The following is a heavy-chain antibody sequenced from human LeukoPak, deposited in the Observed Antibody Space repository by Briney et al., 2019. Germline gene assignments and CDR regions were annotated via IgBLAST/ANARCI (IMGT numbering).Heavy chain of an antibody. D-gene: IGHD6-13*01. CDR1: GGSISSSRDY. CDR3: ARVTGYRIEDYFDY. J-gene: IGHJ4*02. Sequence: SETLSLTCTVSGGSISSSRDYWAWLRQPPGKGLEWIGYIYYSGSTNYNPSLKSRVTISVETSKNEFSLKLRSVTAADTAVYYCARVTGYRIEDYFDYWGQGTLVTVSS. V-gene: IGHV4-61*05. CDR2: IYYSGST.